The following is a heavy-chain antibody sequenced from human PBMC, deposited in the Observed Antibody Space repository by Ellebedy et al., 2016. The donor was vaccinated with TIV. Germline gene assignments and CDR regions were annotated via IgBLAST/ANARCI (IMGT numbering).Heavy chain of an antibody. J-gene: IGHJ4*02. CDR2: INQDESQK. D-gene: IGHD3-16*01. V-gene: IGHV3-7*03. Sequence: GGSLRLXCATSGFTFSNYWMSWVRQAPGKGLEWVANINQDESQKNYVDSVKGRFTLSRDNAKNSLYLQMNSLRAEDTAVYYCAREGYGLGSYDCWGQGTLVTVSS. CDR3: AREGYGLGSYDC. CDR1: GFTFSNYW.